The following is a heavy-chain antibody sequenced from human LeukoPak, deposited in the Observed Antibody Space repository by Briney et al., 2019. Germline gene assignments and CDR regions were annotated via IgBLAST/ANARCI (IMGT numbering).Heavy chain of an antibody. J-gene: IGHJ4*02. D-gene: IGHD3-22*01. Sequence: GASVKVSCKASGYTFTSYGISWVRQAPGQGLEWMGWISAYNGNTNYAQKLQGRVTMTTDTSTSTAYMELRSLRSDDTAVYYCARNPRPGWRDYDSSGYYPDYWGQGTLVTVSS. V-gene: IGHV1-18*01. CDR1: GYTFTSYG. CDR2: ISAYNGNT. CDR3: ARNPRPGWRDYDSSGYYPDY.